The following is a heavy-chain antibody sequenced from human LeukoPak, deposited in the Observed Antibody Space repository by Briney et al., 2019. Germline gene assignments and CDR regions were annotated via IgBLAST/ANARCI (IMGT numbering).Heavy chain of an antibody. Sequence: SETLSLTCTVSGGSLYGYYWGWIRQPPGKGLECIGYIHSGAGTAHNASLKNRLTISLDTSKNQFSLTLTSVTAADTAVYFCARHVYGEGMVVWGKGTTVTVSS. CDR3: ARHVYGEGMVV. CDR1: GGSLYGYY. D-gene: IGHD4-17*01. V-gene: IGHV4-59*08. CDR2: IHSGAGT. J-gene: IGHJ6*04.